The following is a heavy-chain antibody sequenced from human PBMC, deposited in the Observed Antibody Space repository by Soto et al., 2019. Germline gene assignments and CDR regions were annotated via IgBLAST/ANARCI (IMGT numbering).Heavy chain of an antibody. D-gene: IGHD1-7*01. CDR1: GYTFNNYF. J-gene: IGHJ5*02. CDR2: ITPSSGST. CDR3: ARDLVPIWNYVGLAPGAQHWFDP. V-gene: IGHV1-46*02. Sequence: QVQLVQSGAEVRKPGASVKVSCKASGYTFNNYFMHWVRQAPAQGLELMGVITPSSGSTTYAQRFQGRLSITRDTYTSTVYMELRSLRAEDTAVYFCARDLVPIWNYVGLAPGAQHWFDPWGQGTLVTVSA.